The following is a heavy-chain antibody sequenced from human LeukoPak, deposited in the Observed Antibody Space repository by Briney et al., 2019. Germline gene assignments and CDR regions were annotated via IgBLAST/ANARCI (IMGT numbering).Heavy chain of an antibody. Sequence: SQTLSLTCAISGDNVSSNSVTWNWIRQSLSRGLEWLGRTYYRSTWYNDYAVSVRGRITVNPDTSKNQFSLHLNSVTPEDTAVYYCARRLTQYDCFDPWGQGILVTVSS. V-gene: IGHV6-1*01. CDR3: ARRLTQYDCFDP. J-gene: IGHJ5*02. CDR2: TYYRSTWYN. CDR1: GDNVSSNSVT. D-gene: IGHD2-2*01.